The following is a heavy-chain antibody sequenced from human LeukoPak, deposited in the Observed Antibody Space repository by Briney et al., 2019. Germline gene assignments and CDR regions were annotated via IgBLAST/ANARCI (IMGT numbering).Heavy chain of an antibody. CDR1: GGSFSGYY. CDR3: AGIRDGYNMVDY. V-gene: IGHV4-34*01. D-gene: IGHD5-24*01. CDR2: IYHSGST. Sequence: SETLSLTCAVYGGSFSGYYWGWIRQPPGKGLEWIGNIYHSGSTYYNPSLKSRVTISVDTSKNQFSLKLSSVTAADTAVYYCAGIRDGYNMVDYWGQGTLVTVSS. J-gene: IGHJ4*02.